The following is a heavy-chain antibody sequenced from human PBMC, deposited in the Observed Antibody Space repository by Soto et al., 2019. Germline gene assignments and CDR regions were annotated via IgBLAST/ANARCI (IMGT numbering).Heavy chain of an antibody. CDR1: GYTFPSYG. J-gene: IGHJ4*02. CDR2: ISAYNGNT. V-gene: IGHV1-18*01. CDR3: ARRTIAAAGTSFDY. Sequence: ASVKVSCKASGYTFPSYGISWVRQAPGQGLEWMGWISAYNGNTNYAQKLQGRVTMTTDTSTSTAYMELRSLRSDDTAVYYCARRTIAAAGTSFDYWGQGTLVTVSS. D-gene: IGHD6-13*01.